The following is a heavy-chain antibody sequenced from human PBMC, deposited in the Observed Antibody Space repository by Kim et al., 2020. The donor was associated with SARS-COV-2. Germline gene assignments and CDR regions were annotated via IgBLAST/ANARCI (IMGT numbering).Heavy chain of an antibody. J-gene: IGHJ4*02. CDR1: GFSFRSYG. CDR2: ISPLGDFT. CDR3: AKRGSDTVTHRYFDS. V-gene: IGHV3-30*18. Sequence: GGSLRLSCAASGFSFRSYGMYWVRQAPGKGLEWVSAISPLGDFTFYADSLEGRFTISRDNSKNTVYPQLNSLRPDDTAVYFCAKRGSDTVTHRYFDSWGQGTLVTVSS. D-gene: IGHD4-17*01.